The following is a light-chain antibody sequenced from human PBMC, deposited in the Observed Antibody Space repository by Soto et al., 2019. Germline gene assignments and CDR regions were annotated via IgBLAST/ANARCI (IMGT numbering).Light chain of an antibody. Sequence: EIVMTQSPATLSESPGERATLSCRASQSVSSNLAWYQQKRGQAPRLLIYGTSTRATGIPARFRGSGSGTEFTLTISSLQSEDFAVYYCQQYNKWPLTFGGGTKVEIK. CDR1: QSVSSN. J-gene: IGKJ4*01. V-gene: IGKV3-15*01. CDR3: QQYNKWPLT. CDR2: GTS.